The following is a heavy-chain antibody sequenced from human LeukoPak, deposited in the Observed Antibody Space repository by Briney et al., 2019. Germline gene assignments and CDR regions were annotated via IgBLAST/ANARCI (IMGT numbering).Heavy chain of an antibody. CDR1: GFTFSNYW. D-gene: IGHD2-15*01. V-gene: IGHV3-74*01. CDR3: ARGHCSGGRCNSVGYYGMDV. J-gene: IGHJ6*02. Sequence: QPGGSLRLSCAASGFTFSNYWMHWVRQAPGKGLVWVSRIKSDGTSINYADSVKGRFTISRDSAKNRLFLQMNSLRAEDTAVYFCARGHCSGGRCNSVGYYGMDVWGQGTTVTVSS. CDR2: IKSDGTSI.